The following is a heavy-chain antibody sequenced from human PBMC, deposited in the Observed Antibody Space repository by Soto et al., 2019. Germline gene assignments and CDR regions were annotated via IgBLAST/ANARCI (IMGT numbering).Heavy chain of an antibody. J-gene: IGHJ4*02. CDR3: ARVTMVRGVLLDD. Sequence: PSETLSLTCTVSGGSISSGGYYWGWIRQHPGKGLEWIGYIYYSGSTYYNPSLKSRVTISVDTSKNQFSLKLSSVTAADTAVYYCARVTMVRGVLLDDWGQGTLVTVSS. V-gene: IGHV4-31*03. CDR1: GGSISSGGYY. D-gene: IGHD3-10*01. CDR2: IYYSGST.